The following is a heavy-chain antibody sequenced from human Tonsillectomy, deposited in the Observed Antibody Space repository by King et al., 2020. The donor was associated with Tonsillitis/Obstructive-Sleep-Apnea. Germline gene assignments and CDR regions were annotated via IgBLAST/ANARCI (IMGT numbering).Heavy chain of an antibody. J-gene: IGHJ4*02. Sequence: VQLVESGGGLVKPGGSLRLSCAASGFTFSDYYMSWIRQAPGKGLEWVSYISSSSSYTNYADSVKGRFTNSRDNAKNSLYLQMNSLRAEDTAVYYCARVHGYSSSWYYFDYWGQGTLVTVSS. CDR1: GFTFSDYY. D-gene: IGHD6-13*01. CDR3: ARVHGYSSSWYYFDY. V-gene: IGHV3-11*05. CDR2: ISSSSSYT.